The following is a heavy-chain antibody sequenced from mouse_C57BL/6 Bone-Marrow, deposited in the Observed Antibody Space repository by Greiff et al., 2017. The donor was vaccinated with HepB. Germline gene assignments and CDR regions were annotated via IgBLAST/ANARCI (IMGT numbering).Heavy chain of an antibody. CDR2: IYPSDSET. J-gene: IGHJ1*03. D-gene: IGHD1-1*01. CDR3: ARTTVVAHWYFDV. Sequence: QVQLQQPGAELVRPGSSVKLSCKASGYTSTSYWMDWVKQRPGQGLEWIGNIYPSDSETHYNQKFKDKATLTVDKSSSTAYMQLSSLTSEDSAVYYCARTTVVAHWYFDVWGTGTTVTVSS. CDR1: GYTSTSYW. V-gene: IGHV1-61*01.